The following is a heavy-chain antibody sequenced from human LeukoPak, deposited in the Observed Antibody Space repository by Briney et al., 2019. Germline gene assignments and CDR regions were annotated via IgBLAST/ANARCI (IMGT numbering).Heavy chain of an antibody. V-gene: IGHV3-9*01. CDR2: ISWNSGSI. J-gene: IGHJ4*02. D-gene: IGHD5-12*01. CDR3: AKDAGRLYSGYDGAIWDY. CDR1: GFTFDDYA. Sequence: GGSLRLSCAASGFTFDDYAMHWVRQAPGKGLEWVSGISWNSGSIGYADSVKGRFTISRDNAKNSLYLQMNSLRAEDTALYYCAKDAGRLYSGYDGAIWDYWGRGTLVTVSS.